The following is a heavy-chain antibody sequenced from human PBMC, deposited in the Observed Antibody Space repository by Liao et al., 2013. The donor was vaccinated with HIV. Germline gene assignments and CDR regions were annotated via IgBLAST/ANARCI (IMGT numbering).Heavy chain of an antibody. CDR2: IYTSGST. CDR1: GGSISSGSYY. J-gene: IGHJ4*02. Sequence: QVQLQESGPGLVKPSQTLSLTCTVSGGSISSGSYYWSWIRQPAGKGLEWIGRIYTSGSTYYNPSLKSRVTISVDTSKNQFSLKLSSVTAADTAVYYCARDAPPRDIPFFVYWGQGTLVTVSS. D-gene: IGHD2-15*01. V-gene: IGHV4-61*02. CDR3: ARDAPPRDIPFFVY.